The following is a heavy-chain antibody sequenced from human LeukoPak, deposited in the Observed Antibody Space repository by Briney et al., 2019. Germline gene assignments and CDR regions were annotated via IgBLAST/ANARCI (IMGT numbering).Heavy chain of an antibody. V-gene: IGHV3-33*01. Sequence: GGSLRLSCAASGFTFSNYAMHWVRQAPGKGLEWVAAIWYDGSSKYYADSVKGRFTISRDNSKNTLYLRMNSLRAEDTAVYYCARDFVRRVVPAASGGMDVWGQGTTVTVSS. CDR2: IWYDGSSK. CDR1: GFTFSNYA. D-gene: IGHD2-2*01. CDR3: ARDFVRRVVPAASGGMDV. J-gene: IGHJ6*02.